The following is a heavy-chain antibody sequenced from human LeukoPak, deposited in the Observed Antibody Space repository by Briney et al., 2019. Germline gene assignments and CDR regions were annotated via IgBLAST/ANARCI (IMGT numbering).Heavy chain of an antibody. CDR3: ASSHPLGSNNDYYTPFDY. D-gene: IGHD3-3*01. J-gene: IGHJ4*02. Sequence: SETLSLTCTVSGGSISNYYWSWVRQPPGKGLEWIGYMYYSGSTNYNPSLKSRVTISVDTSKNQFSLKLSSVTAADTAVYYCASSHPLGSNNDYYTPFDYWGQGTLVTVSS. V-gene: IGHV4-59*01. CDR1: GGSISNYY. CDR2: MYYSGST.